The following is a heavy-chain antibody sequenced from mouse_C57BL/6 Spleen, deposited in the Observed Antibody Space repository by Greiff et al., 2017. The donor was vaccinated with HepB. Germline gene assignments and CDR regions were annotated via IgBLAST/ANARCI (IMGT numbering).Heavy chain of an antibody. CDR2: INPNNGGT. CDR1: GYTFTDYY. D-gene: IGHD3-2*02. V-gene: IGHV1-26*01. J-gene: IGHJ2*01. Sequence: EVKLQQSGPELVKPGASVKISCKASGYTFTDYYMNWVKQSHGKSLEWIGDINPNNGGTSYNQKFKGKATLTVDKSSSTAYMELRSLTSEDSAVYYCARHQAAQATHSFDYWGQGTTLTVSS. CDR3: ARHQAAQATHSFDY.